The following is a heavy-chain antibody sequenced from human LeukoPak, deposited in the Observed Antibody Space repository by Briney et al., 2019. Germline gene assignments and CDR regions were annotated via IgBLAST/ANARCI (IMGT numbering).Heavy chain of an antibody. CDR3: ASGAGCLIAS. CDR2: IKQDGSEK. V-gene: IGHV3-7*03. D-gene: IGHD1-14*01. J-gene: IGHJ4*01. CDR1: GFSFSGHW. Sequence: GETLRLTCAVSGFSFSGHWLNWVRQAPGKGLEWVANIKQDGSEKFYVDSMKGRFTIYRDYAKNSLYLHVDSLSAEDTAIDYCASGAGCLIASWGQATLVSVSA.